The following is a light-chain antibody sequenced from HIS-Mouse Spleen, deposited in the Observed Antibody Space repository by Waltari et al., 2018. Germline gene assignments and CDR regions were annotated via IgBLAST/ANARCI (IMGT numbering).Light chain of an antibody. V-gene: IGLV2-14*03. Sequence: QSALTQPASVSGSPGQSITISCTGNSSDLGGYNLFSWYQQHPGKAPKLMIYDVSNRPSGVSNRFSGSKSGNTDSLTISGLQAEDEADYYCSSYTSSSTLDVVFGGGTKLTVL. CDR1: SSDLGGYNL. J-gene: IGLJ2*01. CDR3: SSYTSSSTLDVV. CDR2: DVS.